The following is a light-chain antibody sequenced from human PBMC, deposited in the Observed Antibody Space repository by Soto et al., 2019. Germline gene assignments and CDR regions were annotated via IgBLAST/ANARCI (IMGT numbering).Light chain of an antibody. Sequence: EIVMTQSPATLSVSPGERATLSCRASQSVSSNVGCYQQKPGQAPNLLINGASSRGTGTPARFSGSGSGTEFTLTISSLQSEDFAVYYCQKYIRWPLTFGGGTKVDI. CDR3: QKYIRWPLT. CDR1: QSVSSN. J-gene: IGKJ4*01. CDR2: GAS. V-gene: IGKV3-15*01.